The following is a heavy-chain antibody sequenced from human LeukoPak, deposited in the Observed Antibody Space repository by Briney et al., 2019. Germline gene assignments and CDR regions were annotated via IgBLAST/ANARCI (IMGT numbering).Heavy chain of an antibody. CDR2: IYSGGST. CDR3: PRVPSWNHYYYMDV. CDR1: GFTVSSNY. J-gene: IGHJ6*03. Sequence: AGGSLRLSCAASGFTVSSNYMCWVRQAPGKGLEWVSVIYSGGSTYYADSVKGRFTISRDNSKNTLYFQMNSLRAEDTAVYYCPRVPSWNHYYYMDVSGKGTTVTVSS. D-gene: IGHD1-1*01. V-gene: IGHV3-53*01.